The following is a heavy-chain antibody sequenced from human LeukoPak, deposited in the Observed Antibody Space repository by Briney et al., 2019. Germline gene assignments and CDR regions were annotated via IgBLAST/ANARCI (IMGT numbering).Heavy chain of an antibody. V-gene: IGHV4-39*01. Sequence: PSETLSLTCTVSGGSLSSSSRYWGWIRQPPRKGLEWIGSIYPSGSTHYNPSLKSRVSISVDTSKNQFSLNLSSVTAADTAVYYCARQPTVTTFDSWGQGTLVTVSS. CDR2: IYPSGST. D-gene: IGHD4-17*01. CDR1: GGSLSSSSRY. CDR3: ARQPTVTTFDS. J-gene: IGHJ4*02.